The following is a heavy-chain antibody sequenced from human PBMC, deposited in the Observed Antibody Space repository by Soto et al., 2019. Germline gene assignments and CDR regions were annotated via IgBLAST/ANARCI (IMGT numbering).Heavy chain of an antibody. CDR3: AKAPPDYVVSRTEYNPHLFDR. CDR1: PFSFSSYA. V-gene: IGHV3-23*01. J-gene: IGHJ4*01. CDR2: ISGSGDIT. Sequence: LRFPCSASPFSFSSYAITYVRQGLGRGLVWVSGISGSGDITYYADSVKGWFTISRDNCKHSLYMQMNSLRAEDTAVYYLAKAPPDYVVSRTEYNPHLFDRWGQGTLVTISS. D-gene: IGHD3-10*01.